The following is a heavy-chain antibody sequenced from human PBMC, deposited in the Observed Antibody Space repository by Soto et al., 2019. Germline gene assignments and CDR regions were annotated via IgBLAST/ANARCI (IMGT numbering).Heavy chain of an antibody. D-gene: IGHD1-7*01. V-gene: IGHV3-30*18. Sequence: PGGSPRLSCAASGFTFSSYGMHWVRQAPGKGLEWVAVISYDGSNKYYADSVKGRFTISRDNSKNTLYLQMNSLRAEDTAVYYCAKDQTGTTLGLGYYYYGMDVWGQGTTVTVSS. CDR2: ISYDGSNK. CDR3: AKDQTGTTLGLGYYYYGMDV. J-gene: IGHJ6*02. CDR1: GFTFSSYG.